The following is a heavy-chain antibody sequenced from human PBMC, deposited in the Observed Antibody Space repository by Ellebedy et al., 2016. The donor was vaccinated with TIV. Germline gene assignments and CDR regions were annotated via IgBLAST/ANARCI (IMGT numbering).Heavy chain of an antibody. CDR3: ARIRGWWDH. J-gene: IGHJ4*02. D-gene: IGHD2-15*01. CDR1: GYTFTSYY. V-gene: IGHV1-46*01. Sequence: ASVKVSXXASGYTFTSYYMHWVRQAPGQGLEWMGIINPSGGSTSYAQKFQGRVTMTRDTSTSTVYMELSSLRSDDTAVYYCARIRGWWDHWGQGTLVTVSS. CDR2: INPSGGST.